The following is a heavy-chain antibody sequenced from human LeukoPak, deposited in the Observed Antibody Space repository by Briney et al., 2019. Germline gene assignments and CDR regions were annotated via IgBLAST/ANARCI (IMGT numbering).Heavy chain of an antibody. V-gene: IGHV4-34*01. CDR2: INHSGST. J-gene: IGHJ4*02. Sequence: GSLRLSCAASGFTFSSYWMSWIRQPPGKGLEWIGEINHSGSTNYNPSLKSRVTISVDTSKNQFSLKLSSVTAADTAVYYCARAVLGCSSTSCSDYWGQGTLVTVSS. D-gene: IGHD2-2*01. CDR3: ARAVLGCSSTSCSDY. CDR1: GFTFSSYW.